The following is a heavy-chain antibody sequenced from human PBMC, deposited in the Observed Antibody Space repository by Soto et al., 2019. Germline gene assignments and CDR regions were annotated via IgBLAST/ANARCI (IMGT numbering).Heavy chain of an antibody. CDR1: GGSISSGGYY. V-gene: IGHV4-31*03. Sequence: TLSLTCTVSGGSISSGGYYWSWIRQHPGKGLEWIGYIYYSGSTYYNPSLKSRVTISVDTSKNQFSLKLSSVTAADTAVYYCARGIYYDFWSGYPGYFDYWGQGTLVTVSX. D-gene: IGHD3-3*01. CDR2: IYYSGST. CDR3: ARGIYYDFWSGYPGYFDY. J-gene: IGHJ4*02.